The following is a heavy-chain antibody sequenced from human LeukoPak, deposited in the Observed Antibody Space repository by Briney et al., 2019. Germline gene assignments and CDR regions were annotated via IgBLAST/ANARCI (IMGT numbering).Heavy chain of an antibody. J-gene: IGHJ3*02. CDR3: ARDLYYDILTGRRDAFDI. CDR1: GGSISSYY. D-gene: IGHD3-9*01. Sequence: PSETLSLTCTVSGGSISSYYWSWIRQPPGKGLEWIGYIYYSGSTNYNPSLKSRVTISVDTSKNQFSLKLSSVTAADTAVYYCARDLYYDILTGRRDAFDIWGQGTMVTVFS. CDR2: IYYSGST. V-gene: IGHV4-59*01.